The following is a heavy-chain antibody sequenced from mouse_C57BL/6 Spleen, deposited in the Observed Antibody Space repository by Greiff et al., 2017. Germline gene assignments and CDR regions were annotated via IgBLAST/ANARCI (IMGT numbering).Heavy chain of an antibody. V-gene: IGHV1-80*01. CDR3: ARYYYGDAMDY. CDR1: GYAFSSYW. J-gene: IGHJ4*01. CDR2: IYPGDGDT. Sequence: QVQLKQSGAELVKPGASVKISCKASGYAFSSYWMNWVKQRPGKGLEWIGQIYPGDGDTNYNGKFKGKATLTADKSSSTAYMQLSSLTSEDSAVYFCARYYYGDAMDYWGQGTSVTVSS. D-gene: IGHD1-1*01.